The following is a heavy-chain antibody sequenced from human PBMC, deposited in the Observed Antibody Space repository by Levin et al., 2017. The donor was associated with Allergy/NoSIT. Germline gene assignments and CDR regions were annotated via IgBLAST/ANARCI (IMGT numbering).Heavy chain of an antibody. CDR3: ARVYCSSISCYFYYMDG. Sequence: PGGSLRLSCAVYGGSFSGYYWSWIRQPPGKGLEWIGEINHSGSTNYNPSLKSRVTISVDTSKNQFSLKLSSVTAADTAVYYCARVYCSSISCYFYYMDGWGKGTTVTVSS. D-gene: IGHD2-2*01. CDR2: INHSGST. J-gene: IGHJ6*03. V-gene: IGHV4-34*01. CDR1: GGSFSGYY.